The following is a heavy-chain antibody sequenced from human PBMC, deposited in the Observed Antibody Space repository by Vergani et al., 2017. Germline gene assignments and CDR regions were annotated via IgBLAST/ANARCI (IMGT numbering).Heavy chain of an antibody. Sequence: EVQLLESGGGLVQPGGSLRLSCAASGFTFSSYRMNWVRQAPGKGLEWVSYISSSSSTIYYADSVKGRFTISRDNAKNSLYLQMNSLRAEDTAVYYCARGGLLLDYWGQGTLVTVSS. V-gene: IGHV3-48*01. D-gene: IGHD2-15*01. CDR1: GFTFSSYR. CDR3: ARGGLLLDY. CDR2: ISSSSSTI. J-gene: IGHJ4*02.